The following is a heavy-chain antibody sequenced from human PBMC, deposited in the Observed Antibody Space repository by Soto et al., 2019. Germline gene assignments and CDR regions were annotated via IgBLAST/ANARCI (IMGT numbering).Heavy chain of an antibody. CDR1: GFSLSTSGVG. CDR2: IYWDDDK. J-gene: IGHJ4*02. CDR3: AHFSEQQLVLDY. V-gene: IGHV2-5*02. Sequence: QITLKESGPTLVKPTQTLTLTCTFSGFSLSTSGVGVGWIRQPPGKALEWLALIYWDDDKRYSPSLKSRLTIXRXXAKNQVVLTMTNMDPVDTATYSCAHFSEQQLVLDYWGQGTPVTVSS. D-gene: IGHD6-13*01.